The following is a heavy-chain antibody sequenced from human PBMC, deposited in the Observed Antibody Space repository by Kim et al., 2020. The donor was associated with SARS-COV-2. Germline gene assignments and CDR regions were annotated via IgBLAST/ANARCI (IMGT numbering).Heavy chain of an antibody. CDR1: GGSFSGYY. J-gene: IGHJ5*02. Sequence: SETLSLTCAVYGGSFSGYYWSWIRQPPGKGLEWIGEINHSGSTNYNPSLKSRVTISVDTSKNQFSLKLSSVTAADTAVYYCARGLTSSSWSGVGSRWFDPWGQGTLVTVSS. CDR2: INHSGST. CDR3: ARGLTSSSWSGVGSRWFDP. D-gene: IGHD6-13*01. V-gene: IGHV4-34*01.